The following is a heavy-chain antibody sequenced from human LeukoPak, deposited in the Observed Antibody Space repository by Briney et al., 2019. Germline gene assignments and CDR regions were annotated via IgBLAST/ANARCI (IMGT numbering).Heavy chain of an antibody. J-gene: IGHJ4*02. V-gene: IGHV3-64*04. Sequence: GGSLRLSCSASGFTFSSYAMHWVRQAPGKGLEYVSGISRNGIGIYYADSVKGRFTISRDNSKNTLYLQMTSLRAEDTAVYYCARRDGDNDRGFDYWGQGTLVTVSS. CDR3: ARRDGDNDRGFDY. CDR1: GFTFSSYA. CDR2: ISRNGIGI. D-gene: IGHD4-23*01.